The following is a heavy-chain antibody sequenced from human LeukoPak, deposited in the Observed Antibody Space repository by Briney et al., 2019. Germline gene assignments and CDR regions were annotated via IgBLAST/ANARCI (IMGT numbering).Heavy chain of an antibody. V-gene: IGHV3-30*02. J-gene: IGHJ3*02. Sequence: QSGGSLRLSCAASGFSFSNYDMHWVRQAPGKGQEWVTFIRYDETNKYYADSVKGRFTISRDNPKNTLYLQMNSLRAEDTAVYYCARNQRRYSSGWEGNDAFDIWGQGTMVTVSS. CDR2: IRYDETNK. CDR1: GFSFSNYD. CDR3: ARNQRRYSSGWEGNDAFDI. D-gene: IGHD6-25*01.